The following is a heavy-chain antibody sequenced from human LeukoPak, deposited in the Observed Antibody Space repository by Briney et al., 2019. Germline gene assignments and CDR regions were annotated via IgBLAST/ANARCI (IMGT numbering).Heavy chain of an antibody. CDR1: GFTVSSNY. V-gene: IGHV3-53*01. J-gene: IGHJ4*02. Sequence: PGGSLRLSCAASGFTVSSNYMSWVRQAPGKGLEWVSVIYSGGSTYYADSVKGRFTISRDNPKNTLYLQMNSPRAEDTAVYYCARRRARHYFDYWGQGTLVTVSS. CDR3: ARRRARHYFDY. CDR2: IYSGGST.